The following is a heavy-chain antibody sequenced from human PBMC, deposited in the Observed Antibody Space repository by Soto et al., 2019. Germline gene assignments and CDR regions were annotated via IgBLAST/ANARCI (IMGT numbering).Heavy chain of an antibody. D-gene: IGHD3-9*01. CDR3: TRLLTPYDTHVPSWFDS. V-gene: IGHV4-39*02. J-gene: IGHJ5*01. CDR1: GDSISNCGHY. Sequence: SETLSLTCTVSGDSISNCGHYWGWIRQPPGKALEWIGSIDYRASTLYNPALRRRITMSIDTSKKFFSLKLTSVSASDTAFYSCTRLLTPYDTHVPSWFDSWGQGTLVTVSS. CDR2: IDYRAST.